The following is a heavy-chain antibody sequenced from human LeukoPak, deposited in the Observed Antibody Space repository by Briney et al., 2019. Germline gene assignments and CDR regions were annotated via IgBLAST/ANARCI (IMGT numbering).Heavy chain of an antibody. Sequence: GGSLRLSCAASGFTFSSYAMSWVRQAPGKGLEWVSAISGSGGSTYYADSVKGRFTISRDNSKNTLYLQMGSLRAEDMAVYYCARPRGYSSSAGTRSYYFDYWGQGTLVTVSS. CDR2: ISGSGGST. CDR1: GFTFSSYA. J-gene: IGHJ4*02. CDR3: ARPRGYSSSAGTRSYYFDY. V-gene: IGHV3-23*01. D-gene: IGHD6-6*01.